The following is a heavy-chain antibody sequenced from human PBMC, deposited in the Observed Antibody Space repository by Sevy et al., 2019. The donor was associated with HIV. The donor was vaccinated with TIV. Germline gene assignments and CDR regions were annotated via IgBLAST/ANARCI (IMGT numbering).Heavy chain of an antibody. J-gene: IGHJ4*02. CDR3: AGENAWGRGYS. V-gene: IGHV4-38-2*01. CDR1: GYSISSGYY. Sequence: ETLSLTCAVSGYSISSGYYWGWIRQPPGKGLEWIGSIYHSGSTYYNPSLKSRVTLSLDTSKNQFSLRLSSVTAADTAMYYCAGENAWGRGYSWGQGTLVTVSS. D-gene: IGHD1-26*01. CDR2: IYHSGST.